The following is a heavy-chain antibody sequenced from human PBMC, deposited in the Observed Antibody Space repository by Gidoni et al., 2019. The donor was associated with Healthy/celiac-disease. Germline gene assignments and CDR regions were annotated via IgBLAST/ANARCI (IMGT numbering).Heavy chain of an antibody. V-gene: IGHV4-39*01. CDR2: IYYSGST. CDR1: GASSSSSRYY. Sequence: LPLQASGPGLVKSSDTLSLTCPVPGASSSSSRYYWGWIRQPPGKGLEWIGSIYYSGSTYYNPSLKSRVTISVDTSKNQFSLKLSSVTAADTAVYYCASPLRGSSGYYSWGQGTLVTVSS. D-gene: IGHD3-22*01. CDR3: ASPLRGSSGYYS. J-gene: IGHJ4*02.